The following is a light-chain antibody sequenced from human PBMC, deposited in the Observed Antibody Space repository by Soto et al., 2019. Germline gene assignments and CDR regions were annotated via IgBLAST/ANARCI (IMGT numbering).Light chain of an antibody. CDR3: ASWDDSLGGVV. Sequence: QSVLTQPPSASGTPGQRVTISCSGSSFNIETNYVYWYQQLPGTAPKLLIYTNNQRPSGVPDRFSGSKSGTSASLAISGLRSEDEADYYCASWDDSLGGVVFGGGTKLTVL. CDR1: SFNIETNY. V-gene: IGLV1-47*01. CDR2: TNN. J-gene: IGLJ2*01.